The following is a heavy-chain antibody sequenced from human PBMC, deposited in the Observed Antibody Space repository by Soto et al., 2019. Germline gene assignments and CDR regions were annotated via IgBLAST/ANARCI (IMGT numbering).Heavy chain of an antibody. CDR1: GFTFSSYG. Sequence: GGSLRLSCAASGFTFSSYGMHWVRQAPGKGLEWVAVISYDGSNKYYADSVKGRFTISRDNSENSLYLQMSSLRHEDTAVYYCARDLSHWGQGTLVTVSS. J-gene: IGHJ4*02. CDR3: ARDLSH. CDR2: ISYDGSNK. V-gene: IGHV3-30*03.